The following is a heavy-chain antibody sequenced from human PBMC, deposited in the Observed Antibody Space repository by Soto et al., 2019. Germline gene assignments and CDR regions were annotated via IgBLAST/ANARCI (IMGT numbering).Heavy chain of an antibody. J-gene: IGHJ3*02. CDR3: AREECLGSGYLINAFDI. CDR2: IIPIFGTA. V-gene: IGHV1-69*01. D-gene: IGHD3-22*01. Sequence: QVQLVQSGAEVKKPGSSVKVSCKASGGTFSSYAISWVRQAPGQGLEWMGGIIPIFGTANYAQKFQGRVTITADESTSTAYMELSSLRSENTAVYYCAREECLGSGYLINAFDIWGQGTMVTVSS. CDR1: GGTFSSYA.